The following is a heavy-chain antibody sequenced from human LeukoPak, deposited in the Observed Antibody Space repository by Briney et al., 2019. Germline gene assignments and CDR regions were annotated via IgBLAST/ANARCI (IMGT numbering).Heavy chain of an antibody. J-gene: IGHJ4*02. V-gene: IGHV3-30-3*01. CDR1: GFTFSSYA. CDR2: ISYDGSNK. Sequence: GGSLRLSCEASGFTFSSYAMSWVRQAPGKGLEWVAVISYDGSNKYYADSVKGRFTISRDNSKNTLFLQMNSLGADDTAIYYCANKEAYGASNYWGQGTLVTVSS. CDR3: ANKEAYGASNY. D-gene: IGHD4-17*01.